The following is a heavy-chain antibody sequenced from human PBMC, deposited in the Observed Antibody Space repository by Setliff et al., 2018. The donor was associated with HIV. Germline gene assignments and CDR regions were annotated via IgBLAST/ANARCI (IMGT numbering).Heavy chain of an antibody. V-gene: IGHV4-38-2*01. D-gene: IGHD6-13*01. CDR3: ARGRYRSRWYASDHYYIDV. Sequence: PSETLSLTCDVSGFSISSRYYWGWIRQSPGKGLEWIGNIYYRGSTYYNPSLKSRVTISVDTSKNQFSLKLRSVTAADTALYYCARGRYRSRWYASDHYYIDVWGKGTTVTVSS. J-gene: IGHJ6*03. CDR1: GFSISSRYY. CDR2: IYYRGST.